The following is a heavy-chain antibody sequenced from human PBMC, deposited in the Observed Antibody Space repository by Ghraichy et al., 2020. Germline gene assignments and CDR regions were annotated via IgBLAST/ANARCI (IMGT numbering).Heavy chain of an antibody. V-gene: IGHV1-18*01. Sequence: ASVKVSCKASGYTFTSYGISWVRQAPGQGLEWMGWISAYNGNTNYAQKLQGRVTMTTDTSTSTAYMELRSLRSDDTAVYYCARSARPFRELPGWFDPWGQGTLVTVSS. CDR2: ISAYNGNT. CDR1: GYTFTSYG. J-gene: IGHJ5*02. CDR3: ARSARPFRELPGWFDP. D-gene: IGHD3-10*01.